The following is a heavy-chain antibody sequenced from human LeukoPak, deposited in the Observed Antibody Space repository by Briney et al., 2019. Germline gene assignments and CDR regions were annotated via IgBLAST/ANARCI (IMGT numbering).Heavy chain of an antibody. CDR2: ISSSDSTI. J-gene: IGHJ4*02. D-gene: IGHD3-22*01. V-gene: IGHV3-48*03. CDR1: GFTFSAYE. Sequence: GGSLRLSCAASGFTFSAYEMNWVRQAPGKGLEWVSYISSSDSTIYYADSVKGRFTISRDNAKNSLYLQMNSLRAEDTAVYYCAREMDYYDSRPIDYWGQGTLVTVSS. CDR3: AREMDYYDSRPIDY.